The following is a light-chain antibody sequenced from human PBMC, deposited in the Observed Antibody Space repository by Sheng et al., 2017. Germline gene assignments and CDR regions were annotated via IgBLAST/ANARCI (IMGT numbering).Light chain of an antibody. CDR2: KAS. V-gene: IGKV1-5*03. Sequence: DIQMTQSPSTLSASLGDRVTITCRASQSIDTWLAWYQQKSGKAPKLLIYKASTLESGVPSRFSGTGSGTEFTLTISSLQPDDFATYYCQQYNTYWTFGQGTKVEIK. J-gene: IGKJ1*01. CDR3: QQYNTYWT. CDR1: QSIDTW.